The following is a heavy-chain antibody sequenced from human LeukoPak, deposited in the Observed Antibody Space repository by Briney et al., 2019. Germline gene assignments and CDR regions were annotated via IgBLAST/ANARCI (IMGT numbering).Heavy chain of an antibody. CDR2: ISYDGSNK. CDR3: AKLHGGTPKDY. V-gene: IGHV3-30*18. CDR1: GFTFSSYG. J-gene: IGHJ4*02. D-gene: IGHD1-1*01. Sequence: GGSLRLSCAASGFTFSSYGMHWVRQAPGKGLEWVAVISYDGSNKYYADSVKGRFTISRDNSKNTLYLQMNSLRAEDTAVYYCAKLHGGTPKDYWGRGTLVTVSS.